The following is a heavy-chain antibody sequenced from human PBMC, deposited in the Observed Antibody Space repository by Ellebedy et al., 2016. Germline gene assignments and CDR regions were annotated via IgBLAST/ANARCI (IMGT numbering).Heavy chain of an antibody. CDR1: GGSFSGYY. J-gene: IGHJ2*01. CDR2: INHSGST. V-gene: IGHV4-34*01. CDR3: ASDYGPPYWYFDL. Sequence: SETLSLTXAVYGGSFSGYYWSWIRQPPGKGLEWIGEINHSGSTNYNPSLKSRVTISVDTSKNQFSLKLSSVTAADTAVYYCASDYGPPYWYFDLWGRGTLVTVSS. D-gene: IGHD4/OR15-4a*01.